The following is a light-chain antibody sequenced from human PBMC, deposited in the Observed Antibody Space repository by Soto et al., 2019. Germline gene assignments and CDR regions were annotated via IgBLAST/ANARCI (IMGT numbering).Light chain of an antibody. CDR2: LGS. J-gene: IGKJ1*01. CDR1: QSLRHSDGYTY. CDR3: IQAQQNRT. Sequence: DIVMTQSTLSLPVTPGEPASISCRSSQSLRHSDGYTYLDWYLQTPGQSPQLLIYLGSNRASGVHTRFSGIGSGTDFTLKISRVEAEDVGVFSCIQAQQNRTCGQGTNVEIK. V-gene: IGKV2-28*01.